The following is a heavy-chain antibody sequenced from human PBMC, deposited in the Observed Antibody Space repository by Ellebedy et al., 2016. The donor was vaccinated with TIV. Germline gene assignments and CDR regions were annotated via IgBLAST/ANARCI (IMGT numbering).Heavy chain of an antibody. CDR3: ARGGYWAFDY. CDR1: GFTFSNLW. Sequence: GESLKISCAASGFTFSNLWMRWVRQAPGKGLEWVADIKPDGAQKNYVDSVKARFTVSRDNAKNSLYLQMNSMRAEDTAGYYCARGGYWAFDYWGQGTLVTVSS. CDR2: IKPDGAQK. D-gene: IGHD2-8*02. J-gene: IGHJ4*02. V-gene: IGHV3-7*01.